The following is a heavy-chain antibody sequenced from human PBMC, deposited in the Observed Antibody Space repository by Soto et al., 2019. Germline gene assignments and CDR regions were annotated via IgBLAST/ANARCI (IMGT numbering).Heavy chain of an antibody. D-gene: IGHD1-26*01. CDR1: GGTFSSYA. V-gene: IGHV1-69*13. CDR3: ARPRSGEQPVLAYYYGMDV. CDR2: IIPIFGTA. J-gene: IGHJ6*02. Sequence: SVKVSCKASGGTFSSYAISWVRQAPGQGREWMGGIIPIFGTANYAQKFQGRVTITADESTSTAYMELSSLRSEDTAVYYCARPRSGEQPVLAYYYGMDVWGQGTTVTVSS.